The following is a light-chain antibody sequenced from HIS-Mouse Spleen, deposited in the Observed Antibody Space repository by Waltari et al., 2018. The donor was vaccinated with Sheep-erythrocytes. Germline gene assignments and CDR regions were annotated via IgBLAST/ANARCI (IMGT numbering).Light chain of an antibody. Sequence: DIQMTQSPSSLSASVGDRVTITCRASQSISSYLNWYQQKPGKAPKLLVYAASSLQSGVPSRFSGSGYGTDFTVTISSLPPEDFATYYCQQSYSTPRTFGQGTKVEIK. J-gene: IGKJ1*01. CDR2: AAS. V-gene: IGKV1-39*01. CDR3: QQSYSTPRT. CDR1: QSISSY.